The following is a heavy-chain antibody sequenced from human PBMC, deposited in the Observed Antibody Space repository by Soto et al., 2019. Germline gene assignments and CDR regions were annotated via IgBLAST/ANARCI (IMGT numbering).Heavy chain of an antibody. CDR1: VFTFSSYG. V-gene: IGHV3-30*18. D-gene: IGHD7-27*01. CDR2: ISYDGSNK. CDR3: AKIPTGDAASAADY. J-gene: IGHJ4*02. Sequence: GGSLRLCCAASVFTFSSYGMHWFRQAPGKGLEWVAVISYDGSNKYYADSVKGRFTISRDNSKNTLYLQMNSLRAEDTAVYYCAKIPTGDAASAADYWGQGTLVTVSS.